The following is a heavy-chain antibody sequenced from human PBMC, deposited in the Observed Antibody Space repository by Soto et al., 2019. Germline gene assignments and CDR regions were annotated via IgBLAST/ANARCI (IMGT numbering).Heavy chain of an antibody. J-gene: IGHJ5*02. CDR1: GVTFSSYA. CDR2: IIPIFGTA. D-gene: IGHD3-22*01. V-gene: IGHV1-69*13. Sequence: SVKISCKSSGVTFSSYAISWVRQAPGQGLEWMGGIIPIFGTANYAQKFQGRVTITADESTSTAYMELSSLRSEDTAVYYCAREMRYTMIAAVERGDPWCQGTLVTVSA. CDR3: AREMRYTMIAAVERGDP.